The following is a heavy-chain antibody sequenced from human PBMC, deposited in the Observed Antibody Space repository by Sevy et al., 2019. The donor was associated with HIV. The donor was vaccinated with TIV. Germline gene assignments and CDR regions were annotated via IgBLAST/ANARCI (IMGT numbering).Heavy chain of an antibody. CDR1: GGSISSGGYY. Sequence: SETVSLTCTVSGGSISSGGYYWSWIRQHPGQGLEWIGYIYYSGSTYYNPSLKSRVTISVDTSKNQFSLKLSSVTAADTAVYYCARDYYSDYNWFDPWGQGTLVTVSS. CDR2: IYYSGST. D-gene: IGHD4-17*01. CDR3: ARDYYSDYNWFDP. J-gene: IGHJ5*02. V-gene: IGHV4-31*03.